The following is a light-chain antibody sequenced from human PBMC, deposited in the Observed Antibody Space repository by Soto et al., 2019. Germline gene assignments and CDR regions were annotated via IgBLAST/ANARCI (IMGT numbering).Light chain of an antibody. J-gene: IGKJ3*01. Sequence: EIVLTQSPATLSLSPGERATLSCRASQSVSSYLAWYQQKPGQAPRLLINDASNRATGIPARFSGSGSGTDFTLTISSLEPEDFAVYYCQQRSNWPPGTFGPGTKVDIK. CDR1: QSVSSY. CDR2: DAS. V-gene: IGKV3-11*01. CDR3: QQRSNWPPGT.